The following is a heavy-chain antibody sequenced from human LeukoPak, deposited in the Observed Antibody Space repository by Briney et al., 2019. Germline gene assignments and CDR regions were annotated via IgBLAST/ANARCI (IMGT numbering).Heavy chain of an antibody. CDR3: AKGLPDAPYYFDY. CDR1: GFTFSSYS. V-gene: IGHV3-21*01. J-gene: IGHJ4*02. Sequence: GGSLRLSCAASGFTFSSYSMNWVRQAPGKGLEWVSSISSSSSYIYYADSVKGRFTISRDNAKNSLYLQMNSLRAEDTAVYYCAKGLPDAPYYFDYWGQGTLVTVSS. D-gene: IGHD1-14*01. CDR2: ISSSSSYI.